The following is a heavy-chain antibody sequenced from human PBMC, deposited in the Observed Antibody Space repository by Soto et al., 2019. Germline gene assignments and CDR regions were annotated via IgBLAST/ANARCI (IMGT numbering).Heavy chain of an antibody. D-gene: IGHD2-2*01. V-gene: IGHV4-34*01. Sequence: QVQLQQWGAGLLKPSETLSLTCAVYGGSFSGYYWSWIRQPPGKGPEWIGEINHSGSTNYNPSLKSRVTISVDTSKNQFSLKLSSVTAADTAVYYCAREGPYIVVVPAAAYNWFDPWGQGTLVTVSS. CDR1: GGSFSGYY. CDR2: INHSGST. J-gene: IGHJ5*02. CDR3: AREGPYIVVVPAAAYNWFDP.